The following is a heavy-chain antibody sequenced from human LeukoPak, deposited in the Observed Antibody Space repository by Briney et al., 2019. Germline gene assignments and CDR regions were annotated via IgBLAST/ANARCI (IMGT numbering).Heavy chain of an antibody. CDR3: ARPQGYSYGLKN. D-gene: IGHD5-18*01. Sequence: SETLSLTCAVYGGSFSGYYWSWIRQPPGEGLEWIGEINHSGSTNYNPSLKSRVTISVDTSKNQFSLKLSSVTAADTAVYYCARPQGYSYGLKNWGQGTLVTVSS. V-gene: IGHV4-34*01. CDR2: INHSGST. J-gene: IGHJ4*02. CDR1: GGSFSGYY.